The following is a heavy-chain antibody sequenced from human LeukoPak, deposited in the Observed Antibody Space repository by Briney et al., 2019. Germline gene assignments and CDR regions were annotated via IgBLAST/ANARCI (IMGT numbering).Heavy chain of an antibody. D-gene: IGHD2-2*01. CDR3: ARDGVWGIVVVPAATYFDY. CDR1: GFTFDDYG. J-gene: IGHJ4*02. CDR2: INWNGGST. Sequence: GGSLRLSCAASGFTFDDYGMSWVRQAPGKGLEWVSGINWNGGSTGYADSVKGRFTISRDNAKNSLYLRMNSLRAEDTALYYCARDGVWGIVVVPAATYFDYWGQGTLVTVSS. V-gene: IGHV3-20*04.